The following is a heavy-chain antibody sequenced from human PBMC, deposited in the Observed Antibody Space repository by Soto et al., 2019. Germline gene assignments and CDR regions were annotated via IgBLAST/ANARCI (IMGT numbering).Heavy chain of an antibody. CDR2: VNPNSGNT. CDR3: ARASYLDPAFDI. Sequence: QVQLVQSGAEVKRPGASVKVSCKASGYTFTSYDFNWVRQAPGQGLEWMGWVNPNSGNTDYAQKFQGRVTMTRNTSIRTAYMELSSLRSEDTAVYYCARASYLDPAFDIWGQGTMVTVPS. V-gene: IGHV1-8*01. J-gene: IGHJ3*02. CDR1: GYTFTSYD. D-gene: IGHD2-2*03.